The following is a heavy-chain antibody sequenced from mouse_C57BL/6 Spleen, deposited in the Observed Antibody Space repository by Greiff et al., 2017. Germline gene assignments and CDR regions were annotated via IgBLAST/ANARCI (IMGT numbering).Heavy chain of an antibody. D-gene: IGHD3-3*01. CDR2: INPSSGYT. Sequence: VQLQQSGAELARPGASVKMSCKASGYTFTSYTMHWVKQRPGQGLEWIGYINPSSGYTKYNQKFKDKATLTADKSSSTAYMQLSSLTSEDSAVYYCARLGDTRGYFDYWGQGTTLTVSS. V-gene: IGHV1-4*01. J-gene: IGHJ2*01. CDR3: ARLGDTRGYFDY. CDR1: GYTFTSYT.